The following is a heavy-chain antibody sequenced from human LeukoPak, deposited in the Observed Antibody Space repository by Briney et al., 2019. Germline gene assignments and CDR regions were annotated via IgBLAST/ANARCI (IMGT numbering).Heavy chain of an antibody. CDR2: IYHSGST. CDR3: ASSSWPKTFDY. V-gene: IGHV4-38-2*02. CDR1: GYSISSGYY. Sequence: SETLSLTCTVSGYSISSGYYWGWIRPPPGKGLEWIGSIYHSGSTYYNPSLKSRVTISVDTSKNQFSLKLSSVTAADTAVYYCASSSWPKTFDYWGQGTLVTVSS. J-gene: IGHJ4*02. D-gene: IGHD6-13*01.